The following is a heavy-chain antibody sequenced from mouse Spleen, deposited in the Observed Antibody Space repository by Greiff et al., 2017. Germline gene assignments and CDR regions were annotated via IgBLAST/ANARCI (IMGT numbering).Heavy chain of an antibody. Sequence: EVQLVESGGGLVQPGGSLKLSCAASGFTFSDYYMYWVRQTPEKRLEWVAYISNGGGSTYYPDTVKGRFTISRDNAKNTLYLQMSRLKSEDTAMYYCARRYSSYAMDYWGQGTSVTVSS. J-gene: IGHJ4*01. D-gene: IGHD2-5*01. CDR3: ARRYSSYAMDY. V-gene: IGHV5-12*01. CDR1: GFTFSDYY. CDR2: ISNGGGST.